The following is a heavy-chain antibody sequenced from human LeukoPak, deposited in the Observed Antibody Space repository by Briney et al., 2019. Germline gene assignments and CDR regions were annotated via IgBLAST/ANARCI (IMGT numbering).Heavy chain of an antibody. CDR3: ASNPPNTGDFYY. CDR2: MSPNSGDT. Sequence: ASVKVSCKTSGYTFTNLDINWLRRAPGQGLEWMGWMSPNSGDTGYAQKFQGRVSMTRDIFKSTAYMELSSLRSEDTAIYYCASNPPNTGDFYYWGPGTLVTVSS. CDR1: GYTFTNLD. V-gene: IGHV1-8*01. D-gene: IGHD1-1*01. J-gene: IGHJ4*02.